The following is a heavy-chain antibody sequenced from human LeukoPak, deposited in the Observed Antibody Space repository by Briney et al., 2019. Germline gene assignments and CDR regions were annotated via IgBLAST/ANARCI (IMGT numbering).Heavy chain of an antibody. D-gene: IGHD3-22*01. CDR2: IKSNADGGTT. Sequence: GGYLRLSCTPSGFAFTNAWMSWVRQTPGKGLEWVGRIKSNADGGTTDYAAPVKGRFTISRDDSKNTLYLQMNSLNTEDTAVYYCTTDGAYYYDSSGYYSTYWGQGTLVTVSS. V-gene: IGHV3-15*01. CDR3: TTDGAYYYDSSGYYSTY. CDR1: GFAFTNAW. J-gene: IGHJ4*02.